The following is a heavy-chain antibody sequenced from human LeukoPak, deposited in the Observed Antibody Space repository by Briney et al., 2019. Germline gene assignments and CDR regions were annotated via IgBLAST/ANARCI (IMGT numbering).Heavy chain of an antibody. J-gene: IGHJ3*02. Sequence: SETLSLTCAVYGGSFSDYNWSWIRQPPGKGLEWIGEINHSGSTNYNPSLKSRVTISVDTSKNQFSLKLSSVTAADTAVYYCARGDKYYYDSSDSDAFDIWGQGTMVTVSS. CDR3: ARGDKYYYDSSDSDAFDI. CDR2: INHSGST. CDR1: GGSFSDYN. D-gene: IGHD3-22*01. V-gene: IGHV4-34*01.